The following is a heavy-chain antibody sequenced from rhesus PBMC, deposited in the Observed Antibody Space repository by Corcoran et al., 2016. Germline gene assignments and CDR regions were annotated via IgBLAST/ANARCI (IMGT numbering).Heavy chain of an antibody. CDR1: GGSFSSYW. J-gene: IGHJ4*01. V-gene: IGHV4-80*01. D-gene: IGHD2-27*01. CDR3: ARSGSSGTHFDY. CDR2: INGNSGSP. Sequence: QVQLQESGPGLVKPSETLSLTCAVSGGSFSSYWWSWIRQPPGKGLEWIGEINGNSGSPNYNPSLRGRVTISKDASKNQFSLKLSSVTAADTAVYYCARSGSSGTHFDYWGQGVLVTVSS.